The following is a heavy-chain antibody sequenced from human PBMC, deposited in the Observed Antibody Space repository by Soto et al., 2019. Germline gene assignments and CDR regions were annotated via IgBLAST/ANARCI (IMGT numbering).Heavy chain of an antibody. V-gene: IGHV5-10-1*01. D-gene: IGHD6-6*01. CDR1: GYSFTSYW. J-gene: IGHJ5*02. CDR2: IDLSDSYT. CDR3: ARLSSSSVFWFDP. Sequence: PGESLKISCKGSGYSFTSYWITWVRQMPGKGLEWMGRIDLSDSYTNYSPSFQGHVTISADKSINTAYLQWSSLKASDTAMYYCARLSSSSVFWFDPWGQGTLVTVSS.